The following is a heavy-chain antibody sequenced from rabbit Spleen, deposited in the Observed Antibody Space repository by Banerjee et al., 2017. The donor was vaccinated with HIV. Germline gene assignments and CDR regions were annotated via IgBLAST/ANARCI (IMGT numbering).Heavy chain of an antibody. Sequence: QEQLVESGGGLVQPEGSLTLTCKASGFSFSDRDVMCWVRQAPGKGLEWIACINASTGKPVYARWAKGRFTMSRTSSTTVTLQMNSLTAADTATYFCARDLVAVIGWNFGLWGPGTLVTVS. J-gene: IGHJ4*01. CDR1: GFSFSDRDV. CDR3: ARDLVAVIGWNFGL. D-gene: IGHD1-1*01. V-gene: IGHV1S45*01. CDR2: INASTGKP.